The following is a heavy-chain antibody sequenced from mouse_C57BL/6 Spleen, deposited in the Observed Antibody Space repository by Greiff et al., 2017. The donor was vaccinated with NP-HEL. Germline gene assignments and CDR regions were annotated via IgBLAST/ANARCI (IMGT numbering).Heavy chain of an antibody. CDR2: IDPSDSEP. D-gene: IGHD4-1*01. CDR3: ARRLGGYAMDY. V-gene: IGHV1-52*01. Sequence: QVQLQQPGAELVRPGSSVKLSCKASGYTFTSYWMHWVKQRPIQGLEWIGNIDPSDSEPHYNQKFKDKATLTVDKSSSTAYMQLSSLTSEDSAVYYCARRLGGYAMDYWGQGTSVTVSS. CDR1: GYTFTSYW. J-gene: IGHJ4*01.